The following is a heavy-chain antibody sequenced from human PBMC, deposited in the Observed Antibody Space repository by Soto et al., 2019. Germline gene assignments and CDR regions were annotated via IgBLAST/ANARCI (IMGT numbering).Heavy chain of an antibody. CDR2: GNAGNCNT. CDR3: ARESLLLRFLDH. CDR1: GNTFTSYA. J-gene: IGHJ4*02. D-gene: IGHD3-3*01. V-gene: IGHV1-3*01. Sequence: ASVKVSSKASGNTFTSYAMHWVRQAFVHRLEWLGWGNAGNCNTKYSQKFQGRVTITRHTSASTAYIELNSLTSVFMSVYCFARESLLLRFLDHWGQGTLVTVSS.